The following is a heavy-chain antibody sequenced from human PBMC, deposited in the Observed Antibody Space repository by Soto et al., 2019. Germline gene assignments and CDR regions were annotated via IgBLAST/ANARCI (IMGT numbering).Heavy chain of an antibody. D-gene: IGHD6-19*01. CDR1: GFTFSSYG. CDR2: ISYDGSNK. Sequence: QVQLVESGGGVVQPGRSLSLSCAASGFTFSSYGMPWVRQAPGKGLEWVAVISYDGSNKYYADSVKGRFTISRDNSKNTLYLQMNSLRAEDTAVYYCAKVVVAGRGGDNWFDPWGQGTLVTVFS. J-gene: IGHJ5*02. CDR3: AKVVVAGRGGDNWFDP. V-gene: IGHV3-30*18.